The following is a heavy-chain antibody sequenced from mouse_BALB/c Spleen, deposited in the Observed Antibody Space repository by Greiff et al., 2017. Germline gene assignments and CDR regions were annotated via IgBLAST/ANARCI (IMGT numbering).Heavy chain of an antibody. D-gene: IGHD4-1*01. CDR3: ARSSGTGAMDY. V-gene: IGHV1-55*01. CDR2: IYPGSGST. CDR1: GYNFTSYW. Sequence: QVQLQQPGAELVKPGTSVKLSCKASGYNFTSYWINWVKLRPGQGLEWIGDIYPGSGSTNYNEKFKSKATLTADTSSSTAYMQLSSLTSEDSAVYFCARSSGTGAMDYWGQGTSVTVSS. J-gene: IGHJ4*01.